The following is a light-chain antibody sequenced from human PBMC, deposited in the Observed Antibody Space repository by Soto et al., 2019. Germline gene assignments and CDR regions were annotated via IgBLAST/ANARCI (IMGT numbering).Light chain of an antibody. CDR1: QSINTY. Sequence: DIQMTQSPSSLSASVGDRVTITCRASQSINTYLAWYQQKPGKIPQIIIYAASTLQSGVPSRFRGSGSGTDFTLTIRSLQPEDVATYYCQNYDSAPYTFGPGTRVDI. CDR2: AAS. J-gene: IGKJ3*01. V-gene: IGKV1-27*01. CDR3: QNYDSAPYT.